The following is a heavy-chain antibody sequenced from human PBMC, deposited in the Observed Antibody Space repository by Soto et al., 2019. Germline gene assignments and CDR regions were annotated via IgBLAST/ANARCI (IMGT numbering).Heavy chain of an antibody. J-gene: IGHJ6*02. D-gene: IGHD2-15*01. Sequence: PGESLKISCKGSGYSFTNYWIGWVRQMPGKGLEWMAIIHPGDSVTRYGPSFQGQVTISADKSISTAYLQWSSLKASDTAVYYCARGSVVVVAATLYDYGMDVWGQGTTVTVSS. V-gene: IGHV5-51*01. CDR1: GYSFTNYW. CDR2: IHPGDSVT. CDR3: ARGSVVVVAATLYDYGMDV.